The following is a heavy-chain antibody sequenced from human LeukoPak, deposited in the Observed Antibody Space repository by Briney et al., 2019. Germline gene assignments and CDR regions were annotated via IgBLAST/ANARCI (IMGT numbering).Heavy chain of an antibody. CDR3: ARIRRGYSYGYEVYYFDY. Sequence: SGPALVKPTQTLTLTCTFSGFSLSTSGMCVSWIRQPPGKALEWLARIDWDDDKYYSTSLKTRLTISKDTSENQVVLTMTNMDPVDTATYYCARIRRGYSYGYEVYYFDYWGQGTLVTVSS. CDR2: IDWDDDK. D-gene: IGHD5-18*01. V-gene: IGHV2-70*11. J-gene: IGHJ4*02. CDR1: GFSLSTSGMC.